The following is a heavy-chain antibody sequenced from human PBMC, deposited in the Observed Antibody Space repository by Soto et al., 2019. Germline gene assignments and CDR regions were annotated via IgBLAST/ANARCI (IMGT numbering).Heavy chain of an antibody. D-gene: IGHD6-19*01. V-gene: IGHV4-59*08. CDR2: IYYSGST. J-gene: IGHJ4*02. Sequence: PSETLSLTCTVSGGSISSYYWSWIRQPPGKGLEWIGYIYYSGSTNYNPSLKSRVTISVDTSKNQFSLKLSSVTAADTAVYYCAGLKVAGYYFDYWGQGTLVTVSS. CDR1: GGSISSYY. CDR3: AGLKVAGYYFDY.